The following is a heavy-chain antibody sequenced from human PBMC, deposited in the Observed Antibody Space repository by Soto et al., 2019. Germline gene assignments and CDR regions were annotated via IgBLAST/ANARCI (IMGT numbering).Heavy chain of an antibody. CDR3: ARDRALDTSGVMDV. J-gene: IGHJ6*02. CDR2: IIPIFGTA. V-gene: IGHV1-69*06. D-gene: IGHD5-18*01. CDR1: GGTFSSYA. Sequence: ASVKVSCKASGGTFSSYAISWVRQAPGQGLEWMGGIIPIFGTANYAQKFQGRVTITADKSTSTAYMELSSLRSEDTAVYYCARDRALDTSGVMDVWGQGTTVTV.